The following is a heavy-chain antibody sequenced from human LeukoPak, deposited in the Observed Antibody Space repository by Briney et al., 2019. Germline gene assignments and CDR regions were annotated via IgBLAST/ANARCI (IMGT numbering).Heavy chain of an antibody. CDR3: ATWGGAYSYYYGMDV. CDR2: INPNTGNT. J-gene: IGHJ6*02. Sequence: ASVTVSFTSSGYTFTSYDINWVRQPAGQGLERVGWINPNTGNTGYAHEFEGRVTMTRDTSTSTAYLELSNLRSEDTAVCYCATWGGAYSYYYGMDVWGQGTTVTVSS. D-gene: IGHD7-27*01. V-gene: IGHV1-8*01. CDR1: GYTFTSYD.